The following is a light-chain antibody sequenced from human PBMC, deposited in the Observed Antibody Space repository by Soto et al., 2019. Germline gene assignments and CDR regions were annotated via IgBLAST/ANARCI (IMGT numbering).Light chain of an antibody. CDR1: QSVSSY. CDR2: DAS. CDR3: QQRSNWLT. J-gene: IGKJ4*01. V-gene: IGKV3-11*01. Sequence: EIVLTQSPATLSLSPGERATLSCRASQSVSSYLAWYQQKPGQAPRLLIYDASNRATDIPARFSGSGSGTDFTPAISSLEPEDLAVYYCQQRSNWLTFGGGTKVEIK.